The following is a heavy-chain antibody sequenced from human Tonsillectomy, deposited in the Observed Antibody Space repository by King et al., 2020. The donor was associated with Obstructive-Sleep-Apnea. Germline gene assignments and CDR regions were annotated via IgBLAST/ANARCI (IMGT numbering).Heavy chain of an antibody. CDR3: ASRAIFPVDY. D-gene: IGHD2-21*01. J-gene: IGHJ4*02. CDR1: GYSISSGYY. CDR2: IYHSGST. V-gene: IGHV4-38-2*02. Sequence: QLQESGPGLVKPSETLSFTCTVSGYSISSGYYWGWIRQPPGKGLEWIGSIYHSGSTYYNPSLKSRVTISVDTSKNQFSLKLSSVTAADTAVYYCASRAIFPVDYWGQGTLVTVSS.